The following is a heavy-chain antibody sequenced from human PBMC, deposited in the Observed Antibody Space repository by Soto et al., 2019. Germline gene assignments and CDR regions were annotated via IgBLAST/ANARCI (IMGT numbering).Heavy chain of an antibody. CDR1: GFTFSSYG. CDR3: AKATHMSGWLSFYYYYGMDV. CDR2: ISYDGSNK. V-gene: IGHV3-30*18. J-gene: IGHJ6*02. Sequence: GGSLRLSCAASGFTFSSYGMHWVRQAPGKGLEWVAVISYDGSNKYYADSVKGRFTISRDNSKNTLYLQMNSLRAEDTAVYYCAKATHMSGWLSFYYYYGMDVWGQGTTVTVSS. D-gene: IGHD3-22*01.